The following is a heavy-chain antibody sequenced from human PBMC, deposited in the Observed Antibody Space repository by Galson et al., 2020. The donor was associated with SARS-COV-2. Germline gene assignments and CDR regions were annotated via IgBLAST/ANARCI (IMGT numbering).Heavy chain of an antibody. CDR2: IDPNSGVT. D-gene: IGHD2-8*02. CDR1: GYTFIAYY. J-gene: IGHJ4*02. Sequence: ASVKVSCKPSGYTFIAYYVHXXXQAPGQRPEWMGWIDPNSGVTNYAQNFQGRVTITRDTSISTAYVQLDSLRSDDTAVYYCAIPGFYWDFDYWGQGTLITVSS. V-gene: IGHV1-2*02. CDR3: AIPGFYWDFDY.